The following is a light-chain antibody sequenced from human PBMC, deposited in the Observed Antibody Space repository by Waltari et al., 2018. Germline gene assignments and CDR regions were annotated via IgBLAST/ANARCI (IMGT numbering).Light chain of an antibody. J-gene: IGLJ1*01. CDR2: DNT. CDR3: QSHDSTLDVYV. Sequence: SVLTQPPSVSGAPGQRVTIPCPGISSHPRAGYAVPLDQQLPGTAPKLLNYDNTNRPSGVPDRFSGSKSGTSASLANTGLQAEDEADYYCQSHDSTLDVYVFGSGTMVTVL. V-gene: IGLV1-40*01. CDR1: SSHPRAGYA.